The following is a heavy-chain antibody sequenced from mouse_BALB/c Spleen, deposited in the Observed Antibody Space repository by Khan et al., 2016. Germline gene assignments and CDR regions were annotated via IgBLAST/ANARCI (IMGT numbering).Heavy chain of an antibody. CDR1: YNTFSSYW. Sequence: VQLQQSGTVLARPGDSVKMFCKASYNTFSSYWMNLAKQGPGPAQECMGAIYPGISDTSYNQKFTGKAKLTAVTSTITAYMELSSLTNADPAVYYCTRWGGNYPPYAMDYWGQGTSVNVSS. J-gene: IGHJ4*01. V-gene: IGHV1-5*01. CDR2: IYPGISDT. D-gene: IGHD2-1*01. CDR3: TRWGGNYPPYAMDY.